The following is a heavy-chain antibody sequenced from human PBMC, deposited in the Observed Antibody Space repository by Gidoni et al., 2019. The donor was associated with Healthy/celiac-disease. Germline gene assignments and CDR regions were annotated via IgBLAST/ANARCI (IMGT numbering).Heavy chain of an antibody. J-gene: IGHJ4*02. D-gene: IGHD3-9*01. CDR1: GFTFSSYE. CDR2: ISSSGSTI. CDR3: ARESGRYYDILTGYNAPHFDY. Sequence: EVQLVASGGGLVQPGGSLRLSCAASGFTFSSYEMNWVRQDPGKGLEWVSYISSSGSTIYYADSVKGRFTISRDNAKNSLYLQMNSLRAEDTAVYYCARESGRYYDILTGYNAPHFDYWGQGTLVTVSS. V-gene: IGHV3-48*03.